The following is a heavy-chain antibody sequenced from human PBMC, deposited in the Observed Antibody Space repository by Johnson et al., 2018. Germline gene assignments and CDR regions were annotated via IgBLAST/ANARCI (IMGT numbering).Heavy chain of an antibody. CDR3: ARVSADRKGAFDI. D-gene: IGHD1-14*01. CDR1: GFTVSSNY. J-gene: IGHJ3*02. Sequence: VQLVESGGGLIQPGGSLRLSCAASGFTVSSNYMSWVRQAPGKGLEWVSVIYSGGSTYYADSVKGRFTISRDNSKNTLYLQMNSLRAEDTAVYYCARVSADRKGAFDIWGQGTMVTVSS. V-gene: IGHV3-53*01. CDR2: IYSGGST.